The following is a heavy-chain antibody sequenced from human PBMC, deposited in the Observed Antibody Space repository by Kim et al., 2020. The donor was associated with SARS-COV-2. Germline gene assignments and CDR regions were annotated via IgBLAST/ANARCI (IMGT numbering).Heavy chain of an antibody. CDR3: ARGKGRSGWYPYYFDY. CDR1: GGSVSSGSYY. J-gene: IGHJ4*02. D-gene: IGHD6-19*01. CDR2: IYYSGST. Sequence: SETLSLTCTASGGSVSSGSYYWSWIRQPPGKGLEWIGYIYYSGSTNYNPSLKSRVTISVDTSKNQFSLKLSSVTAADTAVYYCARGKGRSGWYPYYFDYWGQGTLVTVSS. V-gene: IGHV4-61*01.